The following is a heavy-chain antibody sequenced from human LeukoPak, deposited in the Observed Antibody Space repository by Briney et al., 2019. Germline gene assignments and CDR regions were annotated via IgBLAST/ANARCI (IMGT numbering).Heavy chain of an antibody. D-gene: IGHD2-2*01. CDR2: MNPNSGNT. CDR3: ARAPTGYCSSTSCYWFWTQEYYFDY. CDR1: GYTFTSYD. J-gene: IGHJ4*02. Sequence: ASVTVSCTASGYTFTSYDINWVRQATGQGLEWMGWMNPNSGNTGYAQKFQGRVTMTRNTSISTAYMELSSLRSEDTAVYYCARAPTGYCSSTSCYWFWTQEYYFDYWGQGTLVTVSS. V-gene: IGHV1-8*01.